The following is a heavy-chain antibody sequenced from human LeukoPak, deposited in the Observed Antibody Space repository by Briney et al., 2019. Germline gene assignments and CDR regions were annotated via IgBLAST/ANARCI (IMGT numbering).Heavy chain of an antibody. CDR3: ARDDNDKGAFDI. Sequence: GGSLRLSCAASGFTFSSYAMHWVRQAPGKGLEWVAVISCDGSNKYYADSVKGRFTISRDNSKNTLYLQMNSLRAEDSAVYYCARDDNDKGAFDIWGQGTMVTVSS. V-gene: IGHV3-30*04. D-gene: IGHD2-8*01. CDR1: GFTFSSYA. CDR2: ISCDGSNK. J-gene: IGHJ3*02.